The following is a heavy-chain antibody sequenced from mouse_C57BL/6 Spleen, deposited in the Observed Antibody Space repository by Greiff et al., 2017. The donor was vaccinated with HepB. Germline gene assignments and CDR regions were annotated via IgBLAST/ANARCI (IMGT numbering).Heavy chain of an antibody. CDR3: ARMDYYGSSYGGAMDY. D-gene: IGHD1-1*01. Sequence: QVQLQQPGAELVKPGASVKMSCKASGYTFTSYWITWVKQRPGQGLEWIGDIYPGSGSTNYNEKFKSKATLTVDTSSSTAYMQLSSLTSEDSAVYYCARMDYYGSSYGGAMDYWGQGTSVTVSS. V-gene: IGHV1-55*01. CDR1: GYTFTSYW. J-gene: IGHJ4*01. CDR2: IYPGSGST.